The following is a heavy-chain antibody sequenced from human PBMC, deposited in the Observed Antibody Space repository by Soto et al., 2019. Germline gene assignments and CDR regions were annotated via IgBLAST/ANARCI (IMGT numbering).Heavy chain of an antibody. CDR2: INSDGSST. J-gene: IGHJ6*02. D-gene: IGHD1-26*01. CDR3: ARGPHIVGATNYYYYGMDV. CDR1: GLVFIWYW. V-gene: IGHV3-74*01. Sequence: AAQSVSWAACGLVFIWYWMHSVQQAPGKGLVWVSRINSDGSSTSYADSVKGRFTISRDNAKNTLYLQMNSLRAEDTAVYYCARGPHIVGATNYYYYGMDVWGQGTTVTVSS.